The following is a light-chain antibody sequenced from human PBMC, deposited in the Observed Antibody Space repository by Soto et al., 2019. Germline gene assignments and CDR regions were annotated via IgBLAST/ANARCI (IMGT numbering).Light chain of an antibody. CDR2: DAS. J-gene: IGKJ1*01. CDR1: QSISSW. Sequence: EIQITQSPSTLSASVGDRFTITCLASQSISSWLAWYQQKPGKAPKLLIYDASSLESGVTSRFSGSGSGTEFTLTISSLQPDDFATYYCQQYNSYSRTFGPGTKVEIK. CDR3: QQYNSYSRT. V-gene: IGKV1-5*01.